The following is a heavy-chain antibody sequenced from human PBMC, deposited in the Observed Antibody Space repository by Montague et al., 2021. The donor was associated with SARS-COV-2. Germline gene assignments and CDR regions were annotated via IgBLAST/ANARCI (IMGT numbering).Heavy chain of an antibody. Sequence: TLSLTCTVSGDSISAGGYYWSWIRQHPGKGLAWIGHSYYSGHTSYNPSLESGVTISIATAANQFSLMMTSVTAADTAVYDCAKVHPEGAFWSGIKWFDPW. CDR1: GDSISAGGYY. CDR2: SYYSGHT. V-gene: IGHV4-31*03. CDR3: AKVHPEGAFWSGIKWFDP. J-gene: IGHJ5*02. D-gene: IGHD3-3*01.